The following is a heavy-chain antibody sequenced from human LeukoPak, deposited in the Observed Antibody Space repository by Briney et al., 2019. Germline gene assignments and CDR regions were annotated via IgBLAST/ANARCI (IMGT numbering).Heavy chain of an antibody. V-gene: IGHV1-8*01. J-gene: IGHJ4*02. CDR1: GYTFTSCD. D-gene: IGHD3-3*01. CDR2: MNPDSGNT. Sequence: ASVKVSCKASGYTFTSCDINWVRQAPGQGLEWMGWMNPDSGNTGYAQKFQGRVTMTRDTSISTAYLELSSLRSDDTAVYYCARNSDYWSGYFPFWGQGALVTVSS. CDR3: ARNSDYWSGYFPF.